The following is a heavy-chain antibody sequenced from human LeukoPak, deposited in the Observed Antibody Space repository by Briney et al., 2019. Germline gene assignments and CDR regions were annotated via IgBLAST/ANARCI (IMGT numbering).Heavy chain of an antibody. CDR2: VSYDGSNK. Sequence: PGRSLRLSCTASGFSFSSYGIHWVRQTPGKGLEWVALVSYDGSNKDYAGSVKGRFTISRDNSKNTVYLQINSLRAEDTAVYYCVREMGSVYFDYWGQGTLVTVSS. J-gene: IGHJ4*02. CDR1: GFSFSSYG. D-gene: IGHD3-10*01. CDR3: VREMGSVYFDY. V-gene: IGHV3-33*01.